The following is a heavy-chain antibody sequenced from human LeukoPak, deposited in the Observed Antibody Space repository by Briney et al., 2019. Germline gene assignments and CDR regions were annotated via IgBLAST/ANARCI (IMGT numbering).Heavy chain of an antibody. CDR1: GFTFSSYS. Sequence: NSGGSLRLSCAASGFTFSSYSMNWVRQAPGKGLEWVSSISSSSSYIYYADSVKGRFTISRDNAKNSLYLQMNSLRAEDTAVYYCARDPHRTPYYYDSSGYYSDYWGQGTLVTVSS. V-gene: IGHV3-21*01. CDR2: ISSSSSYI. J-gene: IGHJ4*02. CDR3: ARDPHRTPYYYDSSGYYSDY. D-gene: IGHD3-22*01.